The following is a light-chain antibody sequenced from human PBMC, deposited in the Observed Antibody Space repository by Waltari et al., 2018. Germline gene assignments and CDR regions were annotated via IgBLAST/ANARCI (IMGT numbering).Light chain of an antibody. J-gene: IGLJ1*01. CDR3: QSYQYDKRV. CDR2: ENT. CDR1: SGSLNSAY. V-gene: IGLV6-57*03. Sequence: FVLTQPPSVSDSPGKTVTISCTRSSGSLNSAYVQRFQQRPGSAPIPLIDENTVRPSGVSDRFSGAVDSASNTASLTISGLSTEDGADYYCQSYQYDKRVFGPGTRVTV.